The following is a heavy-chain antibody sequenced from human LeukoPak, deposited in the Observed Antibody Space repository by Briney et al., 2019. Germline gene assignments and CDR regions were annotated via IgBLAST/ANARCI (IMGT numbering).Heavy chain of an antibody. CDR3: ARSRGYYCSAGSCYYPFDY. V-gene: IGHV3-21*01. CDR2: ISSSSSYI. Sequence: GGSLRLSCAVSGFTFSSYSMNWVRQAPGKGLERVSSISSSSSYIYYADSVKGRFTISRDNAKKSLYVQMNSLRAEDTAVYYCARSRGYYCSAGSCYYPFDYWGQGTLVTVSS. D-gene: IGHD2-15*01. J-gene: IGHJ4*02. CDR1: GFTFSSYS.